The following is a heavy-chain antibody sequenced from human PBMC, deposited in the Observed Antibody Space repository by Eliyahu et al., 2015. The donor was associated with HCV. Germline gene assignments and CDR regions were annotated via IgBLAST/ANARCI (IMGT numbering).Heavy chain of an antibody. Sequence: QVQLQESGPGLVKPSETLSLTCTVSGASIXSXYWSWIRQPPGKGLEWIGYIHYSGSTHYNPSLKSRVTISVHTSKNQFSLNLTSVTAADTAVYFCASGGGGIAVAGTGGWFDPWGQGTLVTVSS. CDR1: GASIXSXY. V-gene: IGHV4-59*01. CDR3: ASGGGGIAVAGTGGWFDP. J-gene: IGHJ5*02. D-gene: IGHD6-19*01. CDR2: IHYSGST.